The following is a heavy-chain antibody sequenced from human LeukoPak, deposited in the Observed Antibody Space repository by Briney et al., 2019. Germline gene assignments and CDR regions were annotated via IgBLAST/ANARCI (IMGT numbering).Heavy chain of an antibody. CDR1: GYSISSGYY. Sequence: PSETLSLTCTVSGYSISSGYYWGWIRQPPGKGLEWIGSIYHSGSTYYNPSLKSRVTISVDTSKNQFSLKLSSVTAADTAVYYCASQYSGSYLEYWGQGTLVTVSS. V-gene: IGHV4-38-2*02. CDR2: IYHSGST. CDR3: ASQYSGSYLEY. D-gene: IGHD1-26*01. J-gene: IGHJ4*02.